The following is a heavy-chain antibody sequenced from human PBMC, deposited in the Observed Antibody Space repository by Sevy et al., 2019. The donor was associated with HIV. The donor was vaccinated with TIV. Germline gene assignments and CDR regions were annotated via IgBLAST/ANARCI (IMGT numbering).Heavy chain of an antibody. CDR3: ARVAVSYCTNDCYQRFDY. CDR2: ISYDGTYK. J-gene: IGHJ4*02. V-gene: IGHV3-30-3*01. Sequence: GGSLRLSCAVSGFSFSHYAFHWVRQAPGKGLEWVSLISYDGTYKYYADSVKGRFTISRDNSKNTLYLQMNSLRGNDTAVYYCARVAVSYCTNDCYQRFDYWGPGALVTVSS. CDR1: GFSFSHYA. D-gene: IGHD2-8*01.